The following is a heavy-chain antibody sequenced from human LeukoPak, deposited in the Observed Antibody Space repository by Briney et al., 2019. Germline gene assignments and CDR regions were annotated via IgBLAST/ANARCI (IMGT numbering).Heavy chain of an antibody. CDR3: ARSELLRYFDWLPNYYYYYGMDV. CDR1: GYTFTSYD. CDR2: MNPNSGNT. V-gene: IGHV1-8*01. D-gene: IGHD3-9*01. J-gene: IGHJ6*02. Sequence: ASVKVSCKASGYTFTSYDINWVRQATGQGLEWMGWMNPNSGNTGYAQKFQGRVTMTRNTPISTAYMELSSLRSEDTAVYYCARSELLRYFDWLPNYYYYYGMDVWGQGTTVTVSS.